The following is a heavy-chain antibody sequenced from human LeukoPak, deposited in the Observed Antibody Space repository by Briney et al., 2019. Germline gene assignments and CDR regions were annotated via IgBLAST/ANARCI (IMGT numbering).Heavy chain of an antibody. D-gene: IGHD6-19*01. Sequence: GGSLRLSCAASGFTFSDYYMSWIRQAPGKGLEWVSYISSSSSTIYYADSVKGRFTISRDNAKNSLYVQMNSLRAEDTAVYYCARDQGSGWYRFDYWGQGTLVIVSS. J-gene: IGHJ4*02. CDR3: ARDQGSGWYRFDY. V-gene: IGHV3-11*01. CDR1: GFTFSDYY. CDR2: ISSSSSTI.